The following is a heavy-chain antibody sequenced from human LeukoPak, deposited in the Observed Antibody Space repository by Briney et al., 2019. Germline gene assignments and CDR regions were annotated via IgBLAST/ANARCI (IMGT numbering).Heavy chain of an antibody. J-gene: IGHJ4*02. Sequence: GGSLRLSYAASGFIFSDYYMSWIRQAPGKGLEWVSYISSSGSAIYYAVSVKGRSTISRDNAKNSLYLQVNSLRAEDTALYYCARDRYYDSSGYNFDYWGQGTLVTVSS. CDR3: ARDRYYDSSGYNFDY. V-gene: IGHV3-11*01. D-gene: IGHD3-22*01. CDR1: GFIFSDYY. CDR2: ISSSGSAI.